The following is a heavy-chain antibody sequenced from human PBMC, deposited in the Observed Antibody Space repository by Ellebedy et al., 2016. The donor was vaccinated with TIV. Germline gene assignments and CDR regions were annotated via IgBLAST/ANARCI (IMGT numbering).Heavy chain of an antibody. CDR1: GGSFSFHY. V-gene: IGHV4-34*01. J-gene: IGHJ4*02. Sequence: MPSETLSLTCAVYGGSFSFHYCSWIPPFPGEGLEWIGEINHSGNINYNPSLKSRVTISVDTSKNQFSLNLNSVTAADTAVYYCARHSRDFVLYYFDKWGQGTLVTVSS. CDR2: INHSGNI. CDR3: ARHSRDFVLYYFDK. D-gene: IGHD3-10*02.